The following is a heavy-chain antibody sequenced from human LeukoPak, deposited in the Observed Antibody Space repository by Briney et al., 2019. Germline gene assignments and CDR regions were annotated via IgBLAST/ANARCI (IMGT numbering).Heavy chain of an antibody. CDR3: ASPIAVAGPYYFDY. Sequence: GGSLRLSCAASGFTFSNYGMHLVRQAPGKGLEWVAVIWYDGSNKYYADSVKGRFTISRDNAKNTLYLQINSLRAEDTAVYYCASPIAVAGPYYFDYWGQGTLVTVSS. J-gene: IGHJ4*02. CDR2: IWYDGSNK. D-gene: IGHD6-19*01. CDR1: GFTFSNYG. V-gene: IGHV3-33*03.